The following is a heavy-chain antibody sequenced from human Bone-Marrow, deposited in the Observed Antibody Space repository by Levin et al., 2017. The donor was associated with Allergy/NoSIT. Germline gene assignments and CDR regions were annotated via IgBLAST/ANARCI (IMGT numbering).Heavy chain of an antibody. Sequence: SETLSLTCTVSGGSVSGYYWSWFRQTPGKGLEWLGYMDYTGGDTDYNPSLNSRVTISVDTSKNQFSLKLTSVNIADTAVYYCARGHYDCAYWGQGTLVTVSS. CDR3: ARGHYDCAY. CDR2: MDYTGGDT. D-gene: IGHD3-3*01. V-gene: IGHV4-59*02. J-gene: IGHJ4*02. CDR1: GGSVSGYY.